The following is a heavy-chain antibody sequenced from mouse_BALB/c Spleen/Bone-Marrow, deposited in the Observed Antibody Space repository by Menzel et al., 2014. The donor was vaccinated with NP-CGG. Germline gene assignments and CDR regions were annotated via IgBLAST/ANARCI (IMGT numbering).Heavy chain of an antibody. V-gene: IGHV5-9-4*01. Sequence: DVQLQESGGGLVKPGGSLKLSCAASGFTFSRYAMSWVRQSPEKRLEWVAEISSGGSYTYYPDTVTGRFTISRDNAKNTLYLEMSSLRSEDTAMYYCARSPQRDYAMDYWGQGTSVTVSS. J-gene: IGHJ4*01. CDR1: GFTFSRYA. CDR2: ISSGGSYT. CDR3: ARSPQRDYAMDY. D-gene: IGHD3-2*02.